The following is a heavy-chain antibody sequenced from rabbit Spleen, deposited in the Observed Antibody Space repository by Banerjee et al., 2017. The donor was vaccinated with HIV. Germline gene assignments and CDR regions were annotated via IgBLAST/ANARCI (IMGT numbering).Heavy chain of an antibody. CDR1: GFSLHDKDV. CDR2: INIVTGKS. V-gene: IGHV1S45*01. D-gene: IGHD5-1*01. Sequence: QEQLVESGGGLVRPEGSLKLSCKASGFSLHDKDVMCWVRQAPGKGLEWIACINIVTGKSVYARWAKGRFTMSRTSSTTVTLQMTSLTAADTATYFCARDLVAVVGWNFNLWGPGTLVTVS. CDR3: ARDLVAVVGWNFNL. J-gene: IGHJ4*01.